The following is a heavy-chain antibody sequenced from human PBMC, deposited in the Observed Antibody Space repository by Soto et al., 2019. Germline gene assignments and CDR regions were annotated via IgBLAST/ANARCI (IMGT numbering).Heavy chain of an antibody. V-gene: IGHV3-7*03. J-gene: IGHJ4*02. D-gene: IGHD6-19*01. CDR3: ARDVVVAGTFDY. CDR2: IKQDGSEK. Sequence: PGGSLRLSCAASGLTFSSYWMSWVRQAPGKGLEWVANIKQDGSEKYYVDSVKGRFTISRDNAKNSLYLQMNSLRAEDTAVYYCARDVVVAGTFDYWGQGTLVTVSS. CDR1: GLTFSSYW.